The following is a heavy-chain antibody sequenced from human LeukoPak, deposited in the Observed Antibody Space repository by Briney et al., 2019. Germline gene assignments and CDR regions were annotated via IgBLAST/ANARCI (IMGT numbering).Heavy chain of an antibody. Sequence: PGGTLRLSCAASGFTFSGSAMHWVRQASGKGLEGVGRIRSKANSYATVYAASVKGRFTIYRDDSKNTAYLQMNSLKTEDTAVYYCTRHLEQPQGLVTYYYYYMDVWGKGTTVTVSS. V-gene: IGHV3-73*01. J-gene: IGHJ6*03. CDR3: TRHLEQPQGLVTYYYYYMDV. CDR1: GFTFSGSA. CDR2: IRSKANSYAT. D-gene: IGHD3/OR15-3a*01.